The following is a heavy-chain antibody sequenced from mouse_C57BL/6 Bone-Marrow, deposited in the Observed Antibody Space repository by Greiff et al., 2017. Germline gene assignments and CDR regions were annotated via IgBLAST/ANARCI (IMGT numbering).Heavy chain of an antibody. CDR2: INPSSGYT. Sequence: VMLVESGAELARPGASVKMSCKASGYTFTSYTMHWVKQRPGQGLEWIGYINPSSGYTKYNQKFKDKATLTADKSSSKAYMQLSSLTSEDSAVYYCARYDYYDYYFDYWGQGTTLTVSS. CDR3: ARYDYYDYYFDY. CDR1: GYTFTSYT. D-gene: IGHD2-4*01. J-gene: IGHJ2*01. V-gene: IGHV1-4*01.